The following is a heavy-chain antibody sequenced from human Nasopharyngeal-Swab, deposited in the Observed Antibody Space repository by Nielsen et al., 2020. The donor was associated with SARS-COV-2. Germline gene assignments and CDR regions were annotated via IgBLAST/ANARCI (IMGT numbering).Heavy chain of an antibody. CDR3: ARGHCCDNRGYYYFDY. V-gene: IGHV4-39*07. J-gene: IGHJ4*02. CDR2: IYYSGST. D-gene: IGHD3-22*01. Sequence: SETLSLTCTVSDGSIRSPSYTWGWIRQTPGKGLEWIGSIYYSGSTYYNPSLKSRVTISVDTSKKQFSLKLSSVTAADTAVYYCARGHCCDNRGYYYFDYWGQGTLVTASS. CDR1: DGSIRSPSYT.